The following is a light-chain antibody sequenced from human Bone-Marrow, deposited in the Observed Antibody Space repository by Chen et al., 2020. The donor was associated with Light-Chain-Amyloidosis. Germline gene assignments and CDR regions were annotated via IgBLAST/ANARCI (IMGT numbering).Light chain of an antibody. CDR3: QSADSSGTYEVI. CDR1: DLPTKY. Sequence: SYELTQPPSVSVSPGQTARITCSGDDLPTKYAYWYQQKPGQPPVLVIHRDTEWPSGISERFSGSSSGTTATLTISGVQAEDEADYHCQSADSSGTYEVIFGGGTKLTVL. V-gene: IGLV3-25*03. J-gene: IGLJ2*01. CDR2: RDT.